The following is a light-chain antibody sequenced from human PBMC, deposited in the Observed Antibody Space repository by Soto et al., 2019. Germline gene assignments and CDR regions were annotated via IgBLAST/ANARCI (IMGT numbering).Light chain of an antibody. CDR2: EVT. CDR3: SSYTTTNTV. J-gene: IGLJ3*02. CDR1: NSDLGNYKY. V-gene: IGLV2-14*01. Sequence: QSALTQPASVSGSPGQSVTIPCTGTNSDLGNYKYVSWYQQYPGKPPQLLIYEVTNRPLGVSNRFSGSKSGNTASLPISGRQAEDEADYYCSSYTTTNTVFGGGTKVTVL.